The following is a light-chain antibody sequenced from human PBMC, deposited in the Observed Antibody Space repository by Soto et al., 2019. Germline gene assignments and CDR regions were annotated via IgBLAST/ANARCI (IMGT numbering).Light chain of an antibody. CDR1: QSVDTTF. V-gene: IGKV3-20*01. J-gene: IGKJ1*01. CDR3: QQYMSSVT. CDR2: GAS. Sequence: EIVLTQSPGSLSLSPGQRATLSCRASQSVDTTFFAWYQKKPGQAPRLLIQGASKRATGIPDRFSGSGSGTDFTLIISRLEPEDFAEYYCQQYMSSVTFGQGTKVEIK.